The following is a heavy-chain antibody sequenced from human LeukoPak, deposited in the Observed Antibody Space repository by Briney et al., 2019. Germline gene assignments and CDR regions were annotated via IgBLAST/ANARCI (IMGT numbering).Heavy chain of an antibody. CDR1: GFSFTTYY. Sequence: GASVKVSCKASGFSFTTYYMYWMRQAPGQGLEWMGWIRLRDGGAIYAQRFQDRFIMTTDTSTNTASMELRNLRSDDTAVYFCARADPVGRGHPGFYSDYWGQGTLVTVSS. V-gene: IGHV1-2*02. CDR3: ARADPVGRGHPGFYSDY. D-gene: IGHD2/OR15-2a*01. J-gene: IGHJ4*02. CDR2: IRLRDGGA.